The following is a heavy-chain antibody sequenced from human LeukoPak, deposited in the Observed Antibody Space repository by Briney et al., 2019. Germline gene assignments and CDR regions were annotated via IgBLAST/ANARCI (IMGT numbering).Heavy chain of an antibody. CDR1: GFTFSTYW. CDR3: ARGGGLDV. D-gene: IGHD3-16*01. Sequence: GGSLRLSCAASGFTFSTYWMSWVRQAPGKGLEWVANIKQDGSEKYYVDSVKGRFTISRDNAKNSLYLQMSNLRAEDTAVYFCARGGGLDVWGQGATVTVSS. V-gene: IGHV3-7*03. J-gene: IGHJ6*02. CDR2: IKQDGSEK.